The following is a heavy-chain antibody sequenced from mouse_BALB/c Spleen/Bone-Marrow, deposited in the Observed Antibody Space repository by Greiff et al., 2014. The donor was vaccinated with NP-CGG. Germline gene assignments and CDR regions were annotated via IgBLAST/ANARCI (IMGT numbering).Heavy chain of an antibody. J-gene: IGHJ2*01. Sequence: LQQSGGGLLQPGGSMKLSCAASGFAFSDTWLDWVRQSPEKGPEWVAEIRTKADDHATYYAESVKGRFTISRDDSISSVYLQMNSLRAEDAGIYYCTPHPFDYWGQGTTLTVSS. CDR3: TPHPFDY. CDR2: IRTKADDHAT. CDR1: GFAFSDTW. V-gene: IGHV6-6*01.